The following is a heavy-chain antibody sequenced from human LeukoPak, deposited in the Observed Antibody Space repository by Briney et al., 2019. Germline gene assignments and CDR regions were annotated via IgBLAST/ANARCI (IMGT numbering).Heavy chain of an antibody. CDR1: GYTFTGYY. V-gene: IGHV1-2*02. CDR2: INPNSGGT. D-gene: IGHD3-16*02. J-gene: IGHJ6*02. Sequence: SVKVSCKASGYTFTGYYMHWVRQAPGQGLAWMGWINPNSGGTNYAQKFQGRVTMTRDTSISTAYMELSRLRSDDTAVYYCARAMGVIAYYYYGMDVWGQGTTVTVSS. CDR3: ARAMGVIAYYYYGMDV.